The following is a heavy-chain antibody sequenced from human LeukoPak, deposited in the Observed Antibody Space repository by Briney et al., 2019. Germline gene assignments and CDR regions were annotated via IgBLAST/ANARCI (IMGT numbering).Heavy chain of an antibody. CDR1: GGSISSYY. D-gene: IGHD5-18*01. Sequence: SETLSLTCTVSGGSISSYYWSWIRHPPGKGLEWMGYIYYSGSTNYNPSLKSRVTISVDTSKNQFSLKLSSVTAADTAVYYCARGESSLSRGYSYGHGYYFDYWGQGTLVTVSS. CDR2: IYYSGST. V-gene: IGHV4-59*01. J-gene: IGHJ4*02. CDR3: ARGESSLSRGYSYGHGYYFDY.